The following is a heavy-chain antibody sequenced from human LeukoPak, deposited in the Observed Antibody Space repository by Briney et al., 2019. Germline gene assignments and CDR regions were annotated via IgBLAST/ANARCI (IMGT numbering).Heavy chain of an antibody. Sequence: GESLKISCKASGYFFTTHWIAWVRQMPGKGPEWMGMIYPPDSETRYSPAFQGQVTMSADKTMSTASLEWSSLRASDTAMYYCARLDTKSYYYWGQGTLVTVSS. CDR1: GYFFTTHW. CDR3: ARLDTKSYYY. CDR2: IYPPDSET. J-gene: IGHJ4*02. V-gene: IGHV5-51*01. D-gene: IGHD1-26*01.